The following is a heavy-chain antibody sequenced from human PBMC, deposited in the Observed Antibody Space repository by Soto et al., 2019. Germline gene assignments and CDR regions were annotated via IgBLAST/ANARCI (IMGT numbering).Heavy chain of an antibody. CDR2: IYPGDSDT. J-gene: IGHJ6*02. CDR3: ARPITGTTSDYYYYGMDV. Sequence: PGESLKISCKGSGYSFTSYWIGWVRQMPEKGLEWMGIIYPGDSDTRYSPSFQGQVTISADKSISTAYLQWSSLKASDTAMYYCARPITGTTSDYYYYGMDVWGQGTTVTVSS. CDR1: GYSFTSYW. D-gene: IGHD1-7*01. V-gene: IGHV5-51*01.